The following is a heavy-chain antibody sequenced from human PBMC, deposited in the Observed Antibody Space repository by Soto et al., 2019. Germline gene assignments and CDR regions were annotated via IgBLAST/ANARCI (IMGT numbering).Heavy chain of an antibody. Sequence: QVQLQESGPGLVKPSQTLSLTCTVSGGSISSGGYFWSWIRQHPGKGLEWIGYIYYSGSTYYNPSLQSRVTISVDTSKNQFSLKLSSVTAADTAVYYSARDVPRGGNFDYWGQGTLVTVSS. V-gene: IGHV4-31*03. CDR2: IYYSGST. D-gene: IGHD3-16*01. J-gene: IGHJ4*02. CDR1: GGSISSGGYF. CDR3: ARDVPRGGNFDY.